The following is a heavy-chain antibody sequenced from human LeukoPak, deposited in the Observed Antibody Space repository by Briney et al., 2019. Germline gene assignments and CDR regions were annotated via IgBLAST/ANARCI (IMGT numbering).Heavy chain of an antibody. Sequence: GGSLRLSCAASGFTFSRYTMMWVRQAPGKGLQWVSSSTGVGGTYYADSVKGRFTVSRDKSENTLYLQMNSLSPEDTAVYYCAKGAASSKVDWFDPWGRGTLVTVSS. J-gene: IGHJ5*02. CDR2: STGVGGT. D-gene: IGHD6-25*01. V-gene: IGHV3-23*01. CDR1: GFTFSRYT. CDR3: AKGAASSKVDWFDP.